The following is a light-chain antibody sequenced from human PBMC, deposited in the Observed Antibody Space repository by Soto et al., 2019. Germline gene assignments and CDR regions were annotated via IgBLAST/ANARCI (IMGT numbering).Light chain of an antibody. CDR1: QSISSW. CDR2: KAS. J-gene: IGKJ1*01. Sequence: DIKMTQSPSTLSASVGDRVTITCRASQSISSWLAWYQQKPGKAPKLLIYKASNLESVVPSRFSGSGSGTELTLTISSLQPYDFATYYCQQYNRYWTFGQGTKVEIK. V-gene: IGKV1-5*03. CDR3: QQYNRYWT.